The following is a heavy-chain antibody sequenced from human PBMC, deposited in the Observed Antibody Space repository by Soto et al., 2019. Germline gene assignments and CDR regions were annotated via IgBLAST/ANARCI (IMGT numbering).Heavy chain of an antibody. Sequence: QVHLVQSGAEVEKPGASVKVSCKASGYTFTDYGISWVRQAPGQGLQWMGWITASNGNTKYAQQFQGRVTMTTDTSKSATYLELRSLESDNTAVYYCGRIIQSDFRSGYYYFFDYWGQGTLVSV. CDR3: GRIIQSDFRSGYYYFFDY. V-gene: IGHV1-18*01. D-gene: IGHD3-3*01. CDR1: GYTFTDYG. J-gene: IGHJ4*02. CDR2: ITASNGNT.